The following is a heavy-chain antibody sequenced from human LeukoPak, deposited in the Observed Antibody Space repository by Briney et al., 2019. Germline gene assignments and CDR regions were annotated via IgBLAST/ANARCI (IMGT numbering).Heavy chain of an antibody. D-gene: IGHD1-7*01. J-gene: IGHJ4*02. CDR3: ARDNWAGTIFDY. Sequence: PGGSLRLSCAASGFTFSSYSMNWVRQAPGKGLEWVSSISSSSSYIYYADSVKGRFTISRDNAKNSLYLQMNSLRAEDTAVYYCARDNWAGTIFDYWGQGTLVTVSS. CDR1: GFTFSSYS. V-gene: IGHV3-21*01. CDR2: ISSSSSYI.